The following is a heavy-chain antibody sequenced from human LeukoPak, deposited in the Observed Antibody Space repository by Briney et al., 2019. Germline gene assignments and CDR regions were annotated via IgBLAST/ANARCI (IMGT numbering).Heavy chain of an antibody. CDR3: ARRRVVVVAATVPSLKRYWYFDL. V-gene: IGHV4-39*01. CDR1: GASISSSSYY. CDR2: IYYSGST. Sequence: SETLSLTCTVSGASISSSSYYWGWIRQPPGKGLEWIGSIYYSGSTYYNPSLKSRLTISVDTSKNQFSLKLSSVTAADTAMYYCARRRVVVVAATVPSLKRYWYFDLWGRGTLVTVSS. D-gene: IGHD2-15*01. J-gene: IGHJ2*01.